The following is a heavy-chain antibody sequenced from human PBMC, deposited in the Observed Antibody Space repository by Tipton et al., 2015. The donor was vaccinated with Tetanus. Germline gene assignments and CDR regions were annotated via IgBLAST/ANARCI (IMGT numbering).Heavy chain of an antibody. V-gene: IGHV3-21*01. D-gene: IGHD1-20*01. Sequence: SLRLSCAASGFTFSNYWMNWIRQAPGKGLEWVSSISSTTAYIYYTASVKGRFTISRDNAKSSVFLQMNSLRDEDTAVCYCATGVTFDYWGQGALVTVSS. J-gene: IGHJ4*02. CDR1: GFTFSNYW. CDR2: ISSTTAYI. CDR3: ATGVTFDY.